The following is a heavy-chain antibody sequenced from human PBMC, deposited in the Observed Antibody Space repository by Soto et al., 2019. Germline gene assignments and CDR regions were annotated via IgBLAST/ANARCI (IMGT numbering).Heavy chain of an antibody. CDR2: SYSTGGT. Sequence: EVLLLESGGDVVQPGGSLRLSCAASGFTLGKYTMGWVRQAPGKGLEWVAESYSTGGTEYADSGKGRFTISRDNSKNTLFLQMNSLGVEDTALYYCARDREPDGIWTFDSWGQGTLVTVSS. D-gene: IGHD3-9*01. J-gene: IGHJ4*02. V-gene: IGHV3-23*01. CDR1: GFTLGKYT. CDR3: ARDREPDGIWTFDS.